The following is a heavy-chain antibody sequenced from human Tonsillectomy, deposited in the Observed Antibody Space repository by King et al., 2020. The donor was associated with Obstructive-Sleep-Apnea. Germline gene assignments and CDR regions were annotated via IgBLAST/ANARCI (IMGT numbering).Heavy chain of an antibody. CDR2: ISYDGSNK. D-gene: IGHD3-16*01. Sequence: VQLVESGGGVVQPGRSLRLSCAASGFTFSSYAMHWVRQAPGKGLEWVAVISYDGSNKYYADSVKGRFTISRDNSKNTLYLQMNSLRAEDTAVYYCAGFIWGGIDYWGQGTLVTVSS. V-gene: IGHV3-30*04. J-gene: IGHJ4*02. CDR3: AGFIWGGIDY. CDR1: GFTFSSYA.